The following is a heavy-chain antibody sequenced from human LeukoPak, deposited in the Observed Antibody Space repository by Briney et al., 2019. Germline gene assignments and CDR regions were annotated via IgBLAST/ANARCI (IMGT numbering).Heavy chain of an antibody. CDR3: AKRGGSGSYYPFDY. CDR1: GFTFNNYA. V-gene: IGHV3-23*01. D-gene: IGHD3-10*01. Sequence: GGSLRLSCAASGFTFNNYAMIWVRQAPGKGLEWVSTISTAGAGTYYADSVKGRFTISRDNSKNTLYLQMNSPRAEDTAVYYCAKRGGSGSYYPFDYWGQGTLVTVSS. CDR2: ISTAGAGT. J-gene: IGHJ4*02.